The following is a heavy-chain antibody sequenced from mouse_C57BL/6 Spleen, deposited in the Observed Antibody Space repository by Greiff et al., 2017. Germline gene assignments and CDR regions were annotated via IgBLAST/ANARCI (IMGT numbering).Heavy chain of an antibody. Sequence: QVQLQQPGAELVKPGASVKLSCKASGYTFTSYWMQWVKQRPGQGLEWIGEIDPSDSYTNYNQKFKGKATLTVDTSSSTAYMQLSSLTSEESAVYYCARGGDSAWFAYWGQGTLVTVSA. CDR3: ARGGDSAWFAY. J-gene: IGHJ3*01. CDR1: GYTFTSYW. V-gene: IGHV1-50*01. CDR2: IDPSDSYT. D-gene: IGHD2-13*01.